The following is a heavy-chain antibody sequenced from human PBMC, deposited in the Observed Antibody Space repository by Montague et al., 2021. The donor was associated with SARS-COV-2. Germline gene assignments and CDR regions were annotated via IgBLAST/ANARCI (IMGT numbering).Heavy chain of an antibody. CDR3: ARGRGFDWLGLDAYYFDY. D-gene: IGHD3-9*01. Sequence: SETLSLTCTVSGASMSSDYWTWIRQPPGKGLEWIGCTHYSGSTDYNPSLKSRVTISVDTSRTQFSLRPTSMSAADTAVYYCARGRGFDWLGLDAYYFDYWGQGALVAVSS. CDR1: GASMSSDY. V-gene: IGHV4-59*01. J-gene: IGHJ4*02. CDR2: THYSGST.